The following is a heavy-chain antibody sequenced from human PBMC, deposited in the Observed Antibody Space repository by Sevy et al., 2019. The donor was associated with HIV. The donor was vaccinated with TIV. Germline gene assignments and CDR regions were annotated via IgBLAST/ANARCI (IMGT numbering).Heavy chain of an antibody. V-gene: IGHV1-8*02. CDR2: MNPNTGNT. Sequence: ASVKVSCKASGYTFGSYDLNWVRQAAGQGLGYMGWMNPNTGNTVYAHEFYGRVTMTRDTSTSTAYMEPSGLTSDDTAVYYWARGVYGGAFDFWGQGTMVTVSS. CDR3: ARGVYGGAFDF. CDR1: GYTFGSYD. D-gene: IGHD2-8*01. J-gene: IGHJ3*01.